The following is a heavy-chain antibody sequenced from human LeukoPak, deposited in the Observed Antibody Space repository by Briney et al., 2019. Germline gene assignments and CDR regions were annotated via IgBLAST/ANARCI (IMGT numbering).Heavy chain of an antibody. CDR1: GFTFSSYS. J-gene: IGHJ6*03. CDR3: ASSGYSGYDYFYYYYYYMDV. Sequence: GGSLRLSCAASGFTFSSYSMNWVRQAPGKGLEWVSYISSSSSTIYYADSVKGRFTISRDNAKNSLYLQMNSLRAEDTAVYYCASSGYSGYDYFYYYYYYMDVWGKGTTVTVSS. D-gene: IGHD5-12*01. CDR2: ISSSSSTI. V-gene: IGHV3-48*04.